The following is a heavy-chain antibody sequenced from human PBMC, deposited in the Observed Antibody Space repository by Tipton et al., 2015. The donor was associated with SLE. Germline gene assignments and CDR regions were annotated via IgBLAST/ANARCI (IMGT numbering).Heavy chain of an antibody. J-gene: IGHJ4*02. CDR2: VHYTGIT. CDR3: ARGGAYDY. V-gene: IGHV4-38-2*02. D-gene: IGHD1-26*01. CDR1: GYSISSGYY. Sequence: TLSLTCTVSGYSISSGYYWAWIRQHPGKGLEWIATVHYTGITSYNPSLKSRNTMSVDTSKNQFSLKLTSVTAADTAVYYCARGGAYDYWGQGKLVTVSS.